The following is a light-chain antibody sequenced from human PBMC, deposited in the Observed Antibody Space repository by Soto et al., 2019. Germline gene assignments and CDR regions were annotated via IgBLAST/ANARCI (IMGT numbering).Light chain of an antibody. Sequence: IQMTQSPSSLSASVGDRVTITCQASQDISNYLNWYQQKPGKAPKLLIYDASNLETGVPSRFSGSGSGTDFTFTINSLQPEDIATYDCQQYDNLPLTFGGGTKVEIK. J-gene: IGKJ4*01. CDR1: QDISNY. CDR2: DAS. V-gene: IGKV1-33*01. CDR3: QQYDNLPLT.